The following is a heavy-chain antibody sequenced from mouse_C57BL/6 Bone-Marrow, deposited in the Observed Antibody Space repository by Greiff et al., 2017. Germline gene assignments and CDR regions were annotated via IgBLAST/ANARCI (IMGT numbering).Heavy chain of an antibody. J-gene: IGHJ1*03. D-gene: IGHD1-1*01. Sequence: QVQLKESGAELARPGASVKLSCKASGYTFTSYGISWVKQRTGQGLAWIGEIYPRSGNTYYNEKFKGKATLTADKSSSTAYMELRSLTSEDSSVYFCARHGSSLWYFDVWGTGTTVTVSS. CDR2: IYPRSGNT. CDR1: GYTFTSYG. V-gene: IGHV1-81*01. CDR3: ARHGSSLWYFDV.